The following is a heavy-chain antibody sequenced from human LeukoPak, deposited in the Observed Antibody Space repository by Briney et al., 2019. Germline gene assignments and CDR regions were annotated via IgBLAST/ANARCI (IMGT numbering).Heavy chain of an antibody. D-gene: IGHD3-3*01. J-gene: IGHJ4*02. CDR2: ISYDGSNK. CDR3: AKDWGIWSGYYSPYYFDY. Sequence: GGSLRLSCAASGFTFSSYGIHWVRQAPGKGLEWVAVISYDGSNKYYADSVKGRFTISRDNSKNTLYLQMNSLRAEDTAVYYCAKDWGIWSGYYSPYYFDYWGQGTLVTVSS. CDR1: GFTFSSYG. V-gene: IGHV3-30*18.